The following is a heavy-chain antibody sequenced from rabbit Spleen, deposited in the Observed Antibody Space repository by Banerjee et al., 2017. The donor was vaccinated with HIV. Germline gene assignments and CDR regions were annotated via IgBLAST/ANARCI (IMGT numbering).Heavy chain of an antibody. CDR2: IYNGDGST. Sequence: QEQLVESGGGLVQPEGSLTLTCKAAGFDFSSSYYMCWVRQAPGKGPEWIACIYNGDGSTYYASWVNGRFTISRSTSLNTVTLQMTSLTAADTAAYFCARLFAYAGYAGYGDGNLWGQGTLVTVS. J-gene: IGHJ4*01. CDR1: GFDFSSSYY. CDR3: ARLFAYAGYAGYGDGNL. D-gene: IGHD7-1*01. V-gene: IGHV1S47*01.